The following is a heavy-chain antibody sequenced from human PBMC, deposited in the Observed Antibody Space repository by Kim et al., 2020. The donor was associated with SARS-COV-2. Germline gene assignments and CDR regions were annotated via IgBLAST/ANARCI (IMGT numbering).Heavy chain of an antibody. D-gene: IGHD2-2*01. J-gene: IGHJ4*01. CDR1: GFTFSGYS. CDR3: ARGSSTVAGSVPIDF. Sequence: GGSLRLSCAASGFTFSGYSMNWVRQAPGKGLEWVSSISGSSSYIYYADSLKGRITCSRDNAKNSVYLEMNSLRAEDKGVYFCARGSSTVAGSVPIDFWG. V-gene: IGHV3-21*06. CDR2: ISGSSSYI.